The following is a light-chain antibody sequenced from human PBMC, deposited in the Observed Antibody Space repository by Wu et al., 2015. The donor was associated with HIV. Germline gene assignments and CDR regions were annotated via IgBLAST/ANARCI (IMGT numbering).Light chain of an antibody. CDR3: QQYNEWPA. J-gene: IGKJ1*01. Sequence: MVMTQSPAILSVSPGDRATLSCRASKSVDSDVVWYQQKPGQAPKIITYGASTRATGIPARFSGSGSGREFTLTISSVQSEDFAVYICQQYNEWPAFGQGTKVEIK. CDR2: GAS. V-gene: IGKV3-15*01. CDR1: KSVDSD.